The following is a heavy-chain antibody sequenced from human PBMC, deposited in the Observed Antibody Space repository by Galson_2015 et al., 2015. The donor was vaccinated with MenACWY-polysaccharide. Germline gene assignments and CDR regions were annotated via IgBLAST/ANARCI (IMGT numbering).Heavy chain of an antibody. J-gene: IGHJ6*03. CDR1: GYTFSAYA. CDR2: ISFDGTNK. V-gene: IGHV3-30*04. D-gene: IGHD6-6*01. CDR3: ARGGAIYTSSSHGNYMDV. Sequence: SLRLSCAASGYTFSAYAMHWVRQAPGKGLEWVAVISFDGTNKYYADSMKGRFTISRDNSKNTVYLEVNSLRAEDTAVYYCARGGAIYTSSSHGNYMDVWGKGTTVTVSS.